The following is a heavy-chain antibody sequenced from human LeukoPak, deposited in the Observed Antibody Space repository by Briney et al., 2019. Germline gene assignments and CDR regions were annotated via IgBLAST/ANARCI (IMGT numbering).Heavy chain of an antibody. Sequence: PGGSLRLSCAASGFTFSSYTMHWVRQAPGTGLQWVAVISYDGNEKFYADSVRGRFTISRDSSKNTLYLEMNSLRPEDAATYYCARKGGTMITSSPFDYWGQGTLVTVSS. CDR2: ISYDGNEK. CDR3: ARKGGTMITSSPFDY. CDR1: GFTFSSYT. J-gene: IGHJ4*02. D-gene: IGHD3-16*01. V-gene: IGHV3-30*04.